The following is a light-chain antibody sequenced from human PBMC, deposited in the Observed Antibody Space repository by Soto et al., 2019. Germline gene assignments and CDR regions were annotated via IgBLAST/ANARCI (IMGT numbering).Light chain of an antibody. J-gene: IGLJ1*01. Sequence: QSVLTQPASVSGSPGQSITISCTGTSSDVGGYNYVSWYQQHPGKAPKLMVYDVSNRPSGVSNRFSGSKSGNTASLTISGLQAVDEADYSCSSYTTSSTLFGTGTNVTVL. CDR1: SSDVGGYNY. V-gene: IGLV2-14*01. CDR3: SSYTTSSTL. CDR2: DVS.